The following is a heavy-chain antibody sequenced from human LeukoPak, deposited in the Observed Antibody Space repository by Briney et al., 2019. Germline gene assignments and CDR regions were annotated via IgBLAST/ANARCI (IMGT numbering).Heavy chain of an antibody. CDR2: INPSGGST. CDR1: GYTFTSYD. Sequence: ASVKVSCKASGYTFTSYDINWVRQAPGQGLEWMGIINPSGGSTSYAQKFQGRVTMTRDTSTSTVYMELSSLRSEDTAVYYCAATAVAGTGAFDIWGQGTMVTVSS. V-gene: IGHV1-46*01. CDR3: AATAVAGTGAFDI. D-gene: IGHD6-19*01. J-gene: IGHJ3*02.